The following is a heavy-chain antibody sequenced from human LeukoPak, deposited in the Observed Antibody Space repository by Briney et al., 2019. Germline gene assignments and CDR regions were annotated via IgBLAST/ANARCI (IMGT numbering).Heavy chain of an antibody. D-gene: IGHD5-12*01. V-gene: IGHV3-23*01. CDR3: AKGPKPKVAFFDC. CDR1: GFTFSSYA. Sequence: GWSLRLSCAASGFTFSSYAMSGVRQAPGKGLEWVSAISGSGGSTYYADSVKGRFTISRDNSKNTLYLQMNSLRAEDTAVYYCAKGPKPKVAFFDCWGQGTLVTVSS. J-gene: IGHJ4*02. CDR2: ISGSGGST.